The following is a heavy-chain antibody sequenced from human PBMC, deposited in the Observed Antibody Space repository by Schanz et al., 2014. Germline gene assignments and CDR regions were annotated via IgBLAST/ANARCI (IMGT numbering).Heavy chain of an antibody. J-gene: IGHJ3*02. CDR3: AKGRFGELSAFDI. V-gene: IGHV3-23*04. D-gene: IGHD3-10*01. CDR1: GFTLSSYG. Sequence: VRLVESGGGVVQPGRSLRLSCAASGFTLSSYGMHWVRQAPGKGLEWVSAISGSGGSTYYADSVKGRFTISRDNAKNTLYLQMNSLRAEDTAVYYCAKGRFGELSAFDIWGQGTMGTVSS. CDR2: ISGSGGST.